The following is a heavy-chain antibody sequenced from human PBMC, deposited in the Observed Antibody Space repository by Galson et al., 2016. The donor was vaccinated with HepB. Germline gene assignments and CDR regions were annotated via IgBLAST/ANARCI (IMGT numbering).Heavy chain of an antibody. D-gene: IGHD6-6*01. CDR2: IWYDGSNK. Sequence: SLRLSCAASGFTFSSYGMHWVRQAPGQGLEWVALIWYDGSNKYYADSVKGRFTISRDNSKNTLYLQMNSLRAEDTAVYYCAREQSTAALAMDVWGKGTTVTVSS. J-gene: IGHJ6*04. CDR3: AREQSTAALAMDV. CDR1: GFTFSSYG. V-gene: IGHV3-33*01.